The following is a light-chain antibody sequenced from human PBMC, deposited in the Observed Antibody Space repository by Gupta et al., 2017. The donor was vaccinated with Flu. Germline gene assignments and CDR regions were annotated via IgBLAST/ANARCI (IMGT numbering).Light chain of an antibody. CDR1: QDITTY. CDR3: QQDPGT. J-gene: IGKJ2*02. Sequence: TQSPSSLSASVGDRVTITCQASQDITTYVNWDHQKTGKAPKLLIYDASRLGTGVPSRFSGRGYGTHFSFTINNLLPEDFGTYYCQQDPGTFGQGTLLEIK. CDR2: DAS. V-gene: IGKV1-33*01.